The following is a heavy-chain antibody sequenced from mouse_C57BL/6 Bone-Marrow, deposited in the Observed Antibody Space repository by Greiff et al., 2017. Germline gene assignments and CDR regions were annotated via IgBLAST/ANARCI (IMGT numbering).Heavy chain of an antibody. CDR3: VRESWLLEMDD. CDR1: GYTFTSYG. D-gene: IGHD2-3*01. Sequence: QVQLQQSGAELARPGASVKLSCKASGYTFTSYGISWVKQRTGQGLEWIGEIYPTSGNTYYNAKFKGKATLTADKSSSTAYMELRSLTSEDSAVXSWVRESWLLEMDDWGKGTSVTVSS. J-gene: IGHJ4*01. CDR2: IYPTSGNT. V-gene: IGHV1-81*01.